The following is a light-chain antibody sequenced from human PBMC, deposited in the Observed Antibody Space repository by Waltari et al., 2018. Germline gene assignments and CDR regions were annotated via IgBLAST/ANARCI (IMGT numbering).Light chain of an antibody. CDR3: SSYTSSSTEV. V-gene: IGLV2-14*01. J-gene: IGLJ1*01. CDR2: DVS. CDR1: SSDVGGYNY. Sequence: QSALTQPASVSGPPGQSITTSCPGTSSDVGGYNYVSWNQQHPGNTPKLMIYDVSKRPSGVSNRFSGSKSGNTASLTISGLQAEDEADYYCSSYTSSSTEVFGTGTKVTVL.